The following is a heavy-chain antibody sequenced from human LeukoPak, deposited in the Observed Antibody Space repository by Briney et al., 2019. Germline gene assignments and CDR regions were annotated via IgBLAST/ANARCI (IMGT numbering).Heavy chain of an antibody. Sequence: SETLSLTCAVYGGSFSGYYWSWIRQPPGKGLEWIGEINHSGSTNYNPSLKSRVTISVDTSKNQFSLKLSSVTAADTAVYYCARLSSGWYLLDYWGQGTLVTVSS. V-gene: IGHV4-34*01. CDR3: ARLSSGWYLLDY. CDR1: GGSFSGYY. J-gene: IGHJ4*02. D-gene: IGHD6-19*01. CDR2: INHSGST.